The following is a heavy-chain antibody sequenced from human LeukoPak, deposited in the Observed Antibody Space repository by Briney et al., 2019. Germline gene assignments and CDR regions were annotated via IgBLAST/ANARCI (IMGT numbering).Heavy chain of an antibody. CDR1: GGSISSYY. V-gene: IGHV4-59*08. CDR3: ARRRVRDTAMAEYYFDY. D-gene: IGHD5-18*01. CDR2: IYYSGST. Sequence: PSETLSLTCTVSGGSISSYYWSWIRQPAGKGLEWIGYIYYSGSTNYNPSLKSRVTISVDTSKNQFSLKLSSVTAADTAVYYCARRRVRDTAMAEYYFDYWGQGTLVTVSS. J-gene: IGHJ4*02.